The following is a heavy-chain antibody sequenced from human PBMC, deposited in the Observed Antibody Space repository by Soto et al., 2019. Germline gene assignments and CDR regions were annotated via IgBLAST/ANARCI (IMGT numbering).Heavy chain of an antibody. CDR3: TSHLGELSFPSAFDI. CDR1: GFTVSGSA. CDR2: IRSKTNSYAT. J-gene: IGHJ3*02. D-gene: IGHD3-16*02. Sequence: EVQLVESGGGLVQPGGSLKLSCAASGFTVSGSAVHWVRQASGKGLEWVGRIRSKTNSYATAYAASVKGRFTSSREDSKNTAYIQMNRLKTEDTAVYYCTSHLGELSFPSAFDIWGQGTMVTVSS. V-gene: IGHV3-73*01.